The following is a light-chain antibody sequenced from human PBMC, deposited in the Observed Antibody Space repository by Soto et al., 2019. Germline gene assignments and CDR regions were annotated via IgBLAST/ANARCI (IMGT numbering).Light chain of an antibody. V-gene: IGLV2-11*01. CDR3: CSHAGSYTYV. CDR1: SSDVGGYNY. Sequence: ALTQPRSVSGSPGQSLTISCTGTSSDVGGYNYVSWYQQHPGKVPKLMIYDVTKRPSGVPDRFSGSKSGNTASLTISGLQSEDEADYYCCSHAGSYTYVFGTGT. CDR2: DVT. J-gene: IGLJ1*01.